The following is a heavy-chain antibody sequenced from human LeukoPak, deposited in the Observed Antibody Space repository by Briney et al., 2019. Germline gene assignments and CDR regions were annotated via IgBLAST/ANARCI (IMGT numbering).Heavy chain of an antibody. D-gene: IGHD3-22*01. CDR3: ARWGRETYYYDSSGPDAFVI. Sequence: ASVKVSCKASGYTFTGYYMHWVRQAPGQGLEWMGWINPNSGGTNYAQKFQGWVTMTRDTSISTAYMELSRLRSDDTAVYYCARWGRETYYYDSSGPDAFVIWGQGTMVTVSS. J-gene: IGHJ3*02. V-gene: IGHV1-2*04. CDR2: INPNSGGT. CDR1: GYTFTGYY.